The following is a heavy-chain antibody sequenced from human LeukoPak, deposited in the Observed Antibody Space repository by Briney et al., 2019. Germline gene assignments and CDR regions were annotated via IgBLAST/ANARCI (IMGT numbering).Heavy chain of an antibody. CDR2: INHSGST. CDR1: GGSFSGYY. V-gene: IGHV4-34*01. J-gene: IGHJ5*02. Sequence: SETLSLTCAVYGGSFSGYYWSWIRQPPGKGLEWIGEINHSGSTNYNPSLKSRVTISVDTSKNQFSLKLSSVTAADTAVYYCARGTHEEWCGSGSKANWFDPWGQGTLVTVSS. CDR3: ARGTHEEWCGSGSKANWFDP. D-gene: IGHD3-10*01.